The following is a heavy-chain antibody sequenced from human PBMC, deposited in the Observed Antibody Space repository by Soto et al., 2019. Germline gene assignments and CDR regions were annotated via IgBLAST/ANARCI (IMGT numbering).Heavy chain of an antibody. D-gene: IGHD3-10*01. J-gene: IGHJ4*02. CDR3: VSWFSAHFDY. Sequence: GCLRLSCSASGVTSGDLGMSWVRQCPGRGLEWVSTISRDGANRHYADSVNGRFTISRDNSRNTVDLHMARLGDEDTARYYCVSWFSAHFDYWGQGIVVTVSS. CDR1: GVTSGDLG. CDR2: ISRDGANR. V-gene: IGHV3-23*01.